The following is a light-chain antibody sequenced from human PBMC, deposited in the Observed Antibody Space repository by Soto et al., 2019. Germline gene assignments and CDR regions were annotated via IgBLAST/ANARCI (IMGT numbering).Light chain of an antibody. J-gene: IGKJ2*01. CDR1: QTVSSSY. Sequence: EIVLTQSPGTLSLSPGEKATLSCRASQTVSSSYLAWYQQKPGQSPRLLIYGASNRATAIPDRFSGSGSGTDFTLTISRLGPEDFAVNYCLQHDSSPYTFGQGTKLEI. V-gene: IGKV3-20*01. CDR3: LQHDSSPYT. CDR2: GAS.